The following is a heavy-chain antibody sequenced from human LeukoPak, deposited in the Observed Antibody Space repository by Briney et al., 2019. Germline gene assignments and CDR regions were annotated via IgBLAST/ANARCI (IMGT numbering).Heavy chain of an antibody. D-gene: IGHD3-16*02. CDR3: ARDQVITFGGVIARFEY. Sequence: GASVKVSCKASGYTFTSYGISWVRQAPGQGLERMGWISAYNGNTNYAQKLQGRVTMTTDTSTSTAYMELRSLRSDDTAMYYCARDQVITFGGVIARFEYWGQGTLVTVSS. J-gene: IGHJ4*02. CDR2: ISAYNGNT. CDR1: GYTFTSYG. V-gene: IGHV1-18*01.